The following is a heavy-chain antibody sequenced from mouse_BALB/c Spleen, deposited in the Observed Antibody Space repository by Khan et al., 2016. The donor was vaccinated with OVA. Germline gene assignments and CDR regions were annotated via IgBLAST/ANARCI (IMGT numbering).Heavy chain of an antibody. V-gene: IGHV14-3*02. Sequence: VQLKESGAELVKPGASVKLSYTVSGFNIKDTYMHWVKQRPEQGLEWIGRIDPANDDTKYDPKFQGKATITADTSSNTAYLQLSSLTSEDTAVYYCARGGWSYAMDYWGQGTSVTVSS. J-gene: IGHJ4*01. CDR1: GFNIKDTY. D-gene: IGHD1-1*02. CDR3: ARGGWSYAMDY. CDR2: IDPANDDT.